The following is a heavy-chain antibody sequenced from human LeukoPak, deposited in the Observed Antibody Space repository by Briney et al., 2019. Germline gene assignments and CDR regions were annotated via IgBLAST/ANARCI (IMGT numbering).Heavy chain of an antibody. CDR2: IYYSGST. CDR3: ARENDGYSSSGELDY. D-gene: IGHD6-13*01. CDR1: GGSISSYY. Sequence: SETLSLTCTVSGGSISSYYWSWIRQPPGKGLEWIGYIYYSGSTNYNPSLKSRVTISVDTSKNQFSLKLSSVTAADTAVYYCARENDGYSSSGELDYWGQGTLVTVSS. V-gene: IGHV4-59*01. J-gene: IGHJ4*02.